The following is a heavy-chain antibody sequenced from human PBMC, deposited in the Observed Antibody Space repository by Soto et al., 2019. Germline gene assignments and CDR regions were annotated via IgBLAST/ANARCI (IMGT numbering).Heavy chain of an antibody. J-gene: IGHJ3*02. Sequence: GSLRLSCAASGFTFGNYAMSWVRQAPGKGLQWVSAIGGTGNNIYYADSVKGRFIISRDKSKNTLYLQMNSLRAEDTAVYYCARRTFGSSRSFGIWGQGTMVTVSS. V-gene: IGHV3-23*01. CDR2: IGGTGNNI. CDR1: GFTFGNYA. D-gene: IGHD6-6*01. CDR3: ARRTFGSSRSFGI.